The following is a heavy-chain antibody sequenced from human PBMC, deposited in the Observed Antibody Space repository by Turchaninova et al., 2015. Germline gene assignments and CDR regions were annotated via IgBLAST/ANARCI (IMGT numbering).Heavy chain of an antibody. CDR3: ARGITVYGTGDWYYVGMDV. J-gene: IGHJ6*02. CDR1: GGSISSGRYY. V-gene: IGHV4-31*03. Sequence: QVQLQESGPGLVKPSQTLVLTCTVSGGSISSGRYYWSWIRQLPGKGLGWIGYMYCSGGTYHNPSLKSRLTMSVDTSQNQFTLVLSSVTAADTAVYYCARGITVYGTGDWYYVGMDVWGQGTTVTVSS. D-gene: IGHD2-21*02. CDR2: MYCSGGT.